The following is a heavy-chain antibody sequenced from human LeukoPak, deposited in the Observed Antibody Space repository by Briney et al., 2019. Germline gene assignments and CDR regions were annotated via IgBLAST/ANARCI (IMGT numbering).Heavy chain of an antibody. CDR2: ISSSSIYI. CDR1: GFTFSSYS. J-gene: IGHJ4*02. V-gene: IGHV3-21*01. D-gene: IGHD2-15*01. Sequence: GGSLRLFCAASGFTFSSYSMNWVRQAPGKGLEWVSSISSSSIYIYYPDSVKGRFTISRDNAKNSLYLQMNSLRAEDTAVYNCARDAVVVVAASGPGYYFDYWGQGTLVTVSS. CDR3: ARDAVVVVAASGPGYYFDY.